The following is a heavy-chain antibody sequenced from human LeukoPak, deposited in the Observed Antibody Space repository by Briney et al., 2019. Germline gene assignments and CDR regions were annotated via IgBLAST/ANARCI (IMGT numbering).Heavy chain of an antibody. Sequence: PSETLSLTCTVSGGSISSYYWSRIRQPAGKGLEWIGRIYSSGSTNYSPSLKSRVTMSVDTSKNQFSLKLSSVTAADTAVYYCARDVVAAAGSFDYWGQGTQVTVPS. V-gene: IGHV4-4*07. CDR1: GGSISSYY. J-gene: IGHJ4*02. D-gene: IGHD6-13*01. CDR3: ARDVVAAAGSFDY. CDR2: IYSSGST.